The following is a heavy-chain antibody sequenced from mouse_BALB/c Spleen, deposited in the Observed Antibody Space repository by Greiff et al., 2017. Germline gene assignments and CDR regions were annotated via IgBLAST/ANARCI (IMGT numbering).Heavy chain of an antibody. Sequence: EVQVVESGPGLVKPSQSLSLTCSVTGYSITSGYYWNWIRQFPGNKLEWMGYISYDGSNNYNPSLKNRISITRDTSKNQFFLKLNSVTTEDTATYYCARSTMSAWFAYWGQGTLVTVSA. V-gene: IGHV3-6*02. CDR3: ARSTMSAWFAY. CDR1: GYSITSGYY. D-gene: IGHD2-4*01. J-gene: IGHJ3*01. CDR2: ISYDGSN.